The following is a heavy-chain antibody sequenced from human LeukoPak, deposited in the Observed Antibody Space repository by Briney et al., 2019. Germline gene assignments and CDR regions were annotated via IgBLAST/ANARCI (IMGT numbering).Heavy chain of an antibody. Sequence: GGSLRLSCAASGFTFSSYWMSWVRQAPGKRLEWVANIKQDGSEKYYVDSVKGRFTISRDNAKNSLYLQMNSLRAEDTAVYYCARGTSYYDFWSGYYPNYYYYYMDVWGKGTTVTVSS. CDR2: IKQDGSEK. CDR1: GFTFSSYW. J-gene: IGHJ6*03. CDR3: ARGTSYYDFWSGYYPNYYYYYMDV. V-gene: IGHV3-7*01. D-gene: IGHD3-3*01.